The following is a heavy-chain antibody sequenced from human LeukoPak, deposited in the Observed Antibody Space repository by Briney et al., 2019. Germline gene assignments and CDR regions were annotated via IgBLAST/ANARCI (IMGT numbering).Heavy chain of an antibody. D-gene: IGHD3-22*01. Sequence: RGSLRLSCAASGFTFSSYSMNWVRQAPGKGLEWVSSISSSSSYIYYADSVKGRFTISRDNAKNSLYLQMNSLRAEDTAVYYCARSADSSGPYWYFDLWGRGTLVTVSS. CDR2: ISSSSSYI. CDR3: ARSADSSGPYWYFDL. J-gene: IGHJ2*01. V-gene: IGHV3-21*01. CDR1: GFTFSSYS.